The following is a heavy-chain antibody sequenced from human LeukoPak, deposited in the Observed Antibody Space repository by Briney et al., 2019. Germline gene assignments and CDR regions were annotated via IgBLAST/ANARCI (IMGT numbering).Heavy chain of an antibody. Sequence: QSGGSLRLSCAASGFTVSSNYMSWVRQAPGKGLEWVSLIYSGGSTYYADSVKGRFTISRDNSKNTLYIQMNSLRAEDTAVYYCASLSSGWSRGDAFNIWGQGTLVTVSS. CDR3: ASLSSGWSRGDAFNI. CDR1: GFTVSSNY. D-gene: IGHD6-19*01. CDR2: IYSGGST. J-gene: IGHJ3*02. V-gene: IGHV3-53*01.